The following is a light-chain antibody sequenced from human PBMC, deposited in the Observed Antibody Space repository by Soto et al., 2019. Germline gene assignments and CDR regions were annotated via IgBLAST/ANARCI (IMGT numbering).Light chain of an antibody. Sequence: SYELTQPPSVSVAPGQTARVTCGGANXGNKGVHWYRQTPGQAPVMVLYDDSDRPSGIPERISGSNSGNTATLTISNIEAGDEADYYCQVWDSNSEQIYVFGGGTKLTVL. CDR2: DDS. V-gene: IGLV3-21*02. J-gene: IGLJ1*01. CDR1: NXGNKG. CDR3: QVWDSNSEQIYV.